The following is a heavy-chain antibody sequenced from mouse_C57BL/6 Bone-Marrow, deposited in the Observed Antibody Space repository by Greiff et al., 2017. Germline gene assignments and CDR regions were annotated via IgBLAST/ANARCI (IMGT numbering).Heavy chain of an antibody. CDR1: GYAFSSSW. Sequence: QVQLQQSGPELVKPGASVKISCKASGYAFSSSWMNWVKQRPGKGLEWIGRIYPGDGDTNYNGKFKGKATLTADKSSSTAYMQLSSLTSEDSAVYFCASKHYSNSYYAMDDWGQGTSVTVAS. CDR2: IYPGDGDT. CDR3: ASKHYSNSYYAMDD. J-gene: IGHJ4*01. V-gene: IGHV1-82*01. D-gene: IGHD2-5*01.